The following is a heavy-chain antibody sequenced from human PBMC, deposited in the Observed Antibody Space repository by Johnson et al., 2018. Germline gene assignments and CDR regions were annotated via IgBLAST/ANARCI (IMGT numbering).Heavy chain of an antibody. V-gene: IGHV3-7*01. CDR2: IKQGGSAT. CDR1: GFTLSSHW. J-gene: IGHJ3*01. CDR3: AGEHGYSHGYEGDESADL. Sequence: VQSGGSLRLSCAASGFTLSSHWMSWVRQVPGKGLEWVANIKQGGSATYYVDSVMGRFSISRDNAKKSLFLQMNSLSGEEKAIDYCAGEHGYSHGYEGDESADLWGKGAMVTGSS. D-gene: IGHD5-18*01.